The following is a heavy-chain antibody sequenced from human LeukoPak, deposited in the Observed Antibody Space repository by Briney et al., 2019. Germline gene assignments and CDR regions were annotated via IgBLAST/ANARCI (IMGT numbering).Heavy chain of an antibody. CDR1: GFTFSTYS. J-gene: IGHJ4*02. CDR3: ARVTYGSGTYGAFDY. CDR2: ISTSSKYI. Sequence: GGSLRLSCAASGFTFSTYSMNWVRQAPGKGLEWVSCISTSSKYIYYADSVKGRFTISRDNAKNSLYLQMNSLRAEDTAVYYCARVTYGSGTYGAFDYWGQGTLVTVSS. V-gene: IGHV3-21*04. D-gene: IGHD3-10*01.